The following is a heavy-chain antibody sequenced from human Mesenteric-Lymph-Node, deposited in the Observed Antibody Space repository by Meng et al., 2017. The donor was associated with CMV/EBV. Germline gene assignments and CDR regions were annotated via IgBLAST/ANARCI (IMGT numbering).Heavy chain of an antibody. J-gene: IGHJ4*02. D-gene: IGHD3-3*01. CDR1: GFTFSSYA. CDR2: ISGSGGST. CDR3: EDFDAG. Sequence: LSLTCAASGFTFSSYAMSWVRQAPGKGLEWVSAISGSGGSTYYADSVKGRFTISRENAKNSLYLQMNSLSADDTAIYYCEDFDAGWGQGTPVTVSS. V-gene: IGHV3-23*01.